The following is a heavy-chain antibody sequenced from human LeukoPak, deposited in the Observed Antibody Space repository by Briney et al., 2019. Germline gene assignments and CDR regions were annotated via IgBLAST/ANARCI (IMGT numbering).Heavy chain of an antibody. D-gene: IGHD5-24*01. J-gene: IGHJ4*02. CDR3: ARGDGYNYY. CDR1: GGSISSYY. V-gene: IGHV4-59*01. Sequence: PSETLSLTCTVSGGSISSYYWSWIRQPPGKGLEWIGYIYYSGSTSYNPSLKSRVTISVDTSKNQFSLKLSSVTAADTAVYYCARGDGYNYYWGQGTLVTVSS. CDR2: IYYSGST.